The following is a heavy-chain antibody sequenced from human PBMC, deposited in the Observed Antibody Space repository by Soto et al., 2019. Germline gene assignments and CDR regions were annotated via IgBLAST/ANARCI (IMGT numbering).Heavy chain of an antibody. J-gene: IGHJ6*02. CDR3: ARDPKYYYYYGMDV. V-gene: IGHV3-74*01. CDR1: GFTFSSYW. Sequence: EVQLVESGGGLVQPGGSLRLSCAASGFTFSSYWMHWVRQAPGKGLVWVSRINSDGSSTSYADSVKGRFTISRDNAKNTLYLQMNSLRAEDTAAYYCARDPKYYYYYGMDVWGQGTTVTVSS. CDR2: INSDGSST.